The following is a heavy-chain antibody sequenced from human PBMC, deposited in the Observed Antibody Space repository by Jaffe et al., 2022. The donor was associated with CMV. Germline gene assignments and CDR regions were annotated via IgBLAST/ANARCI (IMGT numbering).Heavy chain of an antibody. CDR3: GRLVVVLTATDYFDY. D-gene: IGHD2-21*02. CDR2: IYSSGNT. J-gene: IGHJ4*02. CDR1: GVSIGSNGYY. V-gene: IGHV4-39*01. Sequence: QLQLQASGPGLVKPSETLSLTCTVSGVSIGSNGYYWGWIRQPPGKGLEWIGDIYSSGNTYYNPSLKSRVTISVDTSKNQFSLRLSSVTATDTAMYYCGRLVVVLTATDYFDYWGQGTLVTVSS.